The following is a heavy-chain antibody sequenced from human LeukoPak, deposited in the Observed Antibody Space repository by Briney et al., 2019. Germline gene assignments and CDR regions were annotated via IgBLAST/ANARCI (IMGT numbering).Heavy chain of an antibody. Sequence: SQTLSLTCAISGDSVSSNSAAWNWFRQSPSRGLEWLGRTYYRFNYYNDYAVSVKSRITINPDTSKNQFSLQLNSVTPEDTAVYYCARGTGSFDYWGQGTLVTVSS. J-gene: IGHJ4*02. V-gene: IGHV6-1*01. CDR1: GDSVSSNSAA. CDR3: ARGTGSFDY. CDR2: TYYRFNYYN.